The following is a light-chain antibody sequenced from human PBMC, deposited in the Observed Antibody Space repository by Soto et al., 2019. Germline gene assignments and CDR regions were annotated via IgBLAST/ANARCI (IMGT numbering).Light chain of an antibody. Sequence: QMTQSPSTLSASVGDRVTITCRASQSISSWLAWYQQKPGKAPKLLIYKASSLESGVPSRFSGSGSGTEFTLTISSLQPDDFATYYCQQYNSYSWTFGQGTKVDIK. V-gene: IGKV1-5*03. CDR1: QSISSW. CDR3: QQYNSYSWT. CDR2: KAS. J-gene: IGKJ1*01.